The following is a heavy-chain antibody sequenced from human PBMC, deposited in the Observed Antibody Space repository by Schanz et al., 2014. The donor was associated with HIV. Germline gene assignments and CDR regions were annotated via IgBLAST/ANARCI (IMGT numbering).Heavy chain of an antibody. CDR1: GFTFNKYW. D-gene: IGHD3-22*01. J-gene: IGHJ6*02. CDR2: IKEDGSAT. V-gene: IGHV3-7*01. CDR3: VRVRSPRVKIVVVMDYYYYAMDV. Sequence: EVQLVESGGGLVHPGGSLRLSCAASGFTFNKYWMNWVRQVPGKGLEWVASIKEDGSATYYVDSVKGRFTISRDNARNSLYLQMDRLRVEDTAGDDGVRVRSPRVKIVVVMDYYYYAMDVGGQGTTVTVSS.